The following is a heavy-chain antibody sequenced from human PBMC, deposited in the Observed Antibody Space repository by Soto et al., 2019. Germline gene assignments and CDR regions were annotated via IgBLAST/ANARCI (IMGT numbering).Heavy chain of an antibody. CDR1: GGSFSADY. J-gene: IGHJ6*02. CDR2: IMHSEST. D-gene: IGHD2-15*01. V-gene: IGHV4-34*12. Sequence: PSETLSHPCALYGGSFSADYWSWVRQPPGKGLEWIGEIMHSESTKYNPSLKSRVTILVDQSKNEFYLKVKSVTAADTDVYYCGCRVEDISYEYYGMDVWGQGTTVTVSS. CDR3: GCRVEDISYEYYGMDV.